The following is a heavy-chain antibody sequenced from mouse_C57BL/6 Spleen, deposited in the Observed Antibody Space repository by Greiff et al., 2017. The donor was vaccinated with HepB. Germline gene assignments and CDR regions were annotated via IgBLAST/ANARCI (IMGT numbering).Heavy chain of an antibody. CDR2: INPSTGGT. V-gene: IGHV1-43*01. CDR1: GYSFTGYY. D-gene: IGHD4-1*01. CDR3: AREKILTGTDY. J-gene: IGHJ2*01. Sequence: EVMLVESGPELVKPGASVKISCKASGYSFTGYYMHWVKQSSEKSLEWIGEINPSTGGTSYNQKFKGKATLTVDKSSSTAYMQLKSLTSEDSAVYYCAREKILTGTDYWGQGTTLTVSS.